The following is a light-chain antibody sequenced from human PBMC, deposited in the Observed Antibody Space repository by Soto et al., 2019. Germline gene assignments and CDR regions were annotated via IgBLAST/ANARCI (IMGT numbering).Light chain of an antibody. J-gene: IGLJ1*01. CDR1: SSDVGGYNY. Sequence: QSVLTQPRSVSGSPGQSVTIAFTGTSSDVGGYNYVSWYQHHPGKAPKLMIYEGSKRPSGVPERFSGSKSGNTASLTISGLQAEAEADYYCFSYAGKYGVFATGTKVTV. CDR3: FSYAGKYGV. CDR2: EGS. V-gene: IGLV2-11*01.